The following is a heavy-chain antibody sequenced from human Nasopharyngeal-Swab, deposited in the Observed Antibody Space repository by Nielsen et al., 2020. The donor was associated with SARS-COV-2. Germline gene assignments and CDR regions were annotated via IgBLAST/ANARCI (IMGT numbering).Heavy chain of an antibody. CDR2: MNPNSGNT. V-gene: IGHV1-8*01. CDR3: ATLGYCSSTSCYTDYYYMDV. Sequence: WVRQAPGQGLEWMGGMNPNSGNTGYAQKFQGRVTMTRNTSISTAYMELSSLRSEDTAVYYCATLGYCSSTSCYTDYYYMDVWGKGTTVTVSS. D-gene: IGHD2-2*02. J-gene: IGHJ6*03.